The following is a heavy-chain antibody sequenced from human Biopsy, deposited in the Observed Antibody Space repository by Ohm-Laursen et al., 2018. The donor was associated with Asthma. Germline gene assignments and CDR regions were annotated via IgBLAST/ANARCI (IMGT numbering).Heavy chain of an antibody. CDR1: GDSSSNYA. Sequence: GSSVKVSCKASGDSSSNYAISWVRQAPGQGLEWMGGLIPVLGTPDHAQMFEGRVTITAGKSTSTAYMELSSLSSEDTAVYYCARGYSGSDRIVYYYSGLEVWGQGTTVTVSS. CDR2: LIPVLGTP. D-gene: IGHD5-12*01. CDR3: ARGYSGSDRIVYYYSGLEV. V-gene: IGHV1-69*06. J-gene: IGHJ6*02.